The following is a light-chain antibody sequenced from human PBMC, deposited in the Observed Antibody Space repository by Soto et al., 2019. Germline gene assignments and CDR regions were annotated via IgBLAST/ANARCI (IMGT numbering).Light chain of an antibody. J-gene: IGLJ1*01. CDR3: SSYTSSSTLV. V-gene: IGLV2-14*01. CDR1: SSDVGGYNY. Sequence: LTQPASVSGSPGQSITISCTGTSSDVGGYNYVSWYQQHPGKAPKLMIYEVSNRPSGVSNRFSGSKSGNTASLTISGLQVEDEADYYCSSYTSSSTLVFGTGTKVTVL. CDR2: EVS.